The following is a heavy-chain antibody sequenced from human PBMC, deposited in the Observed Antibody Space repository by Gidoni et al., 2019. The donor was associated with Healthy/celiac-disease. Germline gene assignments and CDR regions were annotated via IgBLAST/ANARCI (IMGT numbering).Heavy chain of an antibody. V-gene: IGHV3-21*01. Sequence: EVQLVESGGGLVKPGGSLRLSCAASGFTFSSYSMNWVRQAPGKGLEWVSSISSSSSYIYYADEVKGRFTISRDNAKNSLYLQMNSLRAEDTAVYYCARVPRYYDSSGYYYYFDYWGQGTLVTVSS. CDR2: ISSSSSYI. J-gene: IGHJ4*02. CDR1: GFTFSSYS. CDR3: ARVPRYYDSSGYYYYFDY. D-gene: IGHD3-22*01.